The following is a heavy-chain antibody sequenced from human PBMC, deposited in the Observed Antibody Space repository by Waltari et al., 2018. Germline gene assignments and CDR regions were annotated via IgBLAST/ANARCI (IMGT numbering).Heavy chain of an antibody. CDR3: ARAGLLGAFDV. Sequence: EVQLVESGGGLVQPGGSLRLSCAASGFTFSRSWIHWVRQFPGKGLMWVSRSNKDGGSTVYADSVKGRFTISRDDAKNTVSLQMNNLSAEDTALYYCARAGLLGAFDVWGQGTMVTVSS. J-gene: IGHJ3*01. D-gene: IGHD2-15*01. V-gene: IGHV3-74*03. CDR1: GFTFSRSW. CDR2: SNKDGGST.